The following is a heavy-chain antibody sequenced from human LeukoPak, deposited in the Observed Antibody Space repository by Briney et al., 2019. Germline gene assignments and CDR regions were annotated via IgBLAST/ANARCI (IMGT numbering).Heavy chain of an antibody. CDR1: GFTFSSYG. CDR3: AKFFLPYLAGGTGSR. J-gene: IGHJ4*02. Sequence: PGGSLRLSCAASGFTFSSYGMHWVRQAPGKGLEWVAVIWYDGSNKYYADSVKGRFTISRDNSKNTLYLQMNSLRADDTALYYCAKFFLPYLAGGTGSRWGQGTLVTVSS. D-gene: IGHD3-10*01. V-gene: IGHV3-33*06. CDR2: IWYDGSNK.